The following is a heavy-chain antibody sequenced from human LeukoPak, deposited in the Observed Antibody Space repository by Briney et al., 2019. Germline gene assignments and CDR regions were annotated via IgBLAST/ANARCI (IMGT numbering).Heavy chain of an antibody. J-gene: IGHJ4*02. CDR1: GGSISISSYY. CDR2: IYYSGST. D-gene: IGHD4-17*01. CDR3: ARHERHGDYYFDY. V-gene: IGHV4-39*01. Sequence: SDTLSLTCTVSGGSISISSYYWGWIRQPPGKGLEWIGSIYYSGSTYYNPSLKSRVTISINTSKNQFSLKLSSVTAADTAVYYCARHERHGDYYFDYWGQGTLVTVSS.